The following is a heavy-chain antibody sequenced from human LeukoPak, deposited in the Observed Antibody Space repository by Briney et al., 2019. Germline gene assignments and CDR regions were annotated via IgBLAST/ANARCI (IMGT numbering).Heavy chain of an antibody. J-gene: IGHJ6*02. Sequence: GSLRLSCAASGFTFSSYGMHWVRQAPGKGLEWVAVISYDGSNKYYADSVKGRFTISRDNSKNTLYLQMNSLRAEDTAVYYCAAPIGSYYGMDVWGQGTTVTVSS. CDR1: GFTFSSYG. CDR3: AAPIGSYYGMDV. CDR2: ISYDGSNK. V-gene: IGHV3-30*03.